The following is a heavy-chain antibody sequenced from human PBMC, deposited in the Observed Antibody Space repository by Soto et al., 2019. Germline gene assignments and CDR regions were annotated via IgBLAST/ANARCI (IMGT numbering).Heavy chain of an antibody. CDR3: ARDRSRVVTAFDG. CDR2: ISSSSSYT. CDR1: GFTFGDYY. D-gene: IGHD2-21*02. J-gene: IGHJ4*02. Sequence: QVQLVESGGGLVKPGGSLRLSCAASGFTFGDYYFNWIRQAPGKGLEWISYISSSSSYTNYADSVKGRFTISRDNAKNTLYLEMKSLRADDTAVYYCARDRSRVVTAFDGWGRGTLVTVSS. V-gene: IGHV3-11*06.